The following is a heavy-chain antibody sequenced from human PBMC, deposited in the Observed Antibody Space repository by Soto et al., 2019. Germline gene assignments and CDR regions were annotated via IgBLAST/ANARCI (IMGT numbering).Heavy chain of an antibody. D-gene: IGHD3-3*01. Sequence: PSETRHLTCAVYGGSFSGYYRSWIRQPPGKGLEWVGNINHSGRTKYNPCLKRRVSISVGRSKNEFSLKLSSVTAADTAVYYWARGRGYDFWSGYRPYGMDVWGQGTTVT. CDR1: GGSFSGYY. CDR2: INHSGRT. J-gene: IGHJ6*02. CDR3: ARGRGYDFWSGYRPYGMDV. V-gene: IGHV4-34*01.